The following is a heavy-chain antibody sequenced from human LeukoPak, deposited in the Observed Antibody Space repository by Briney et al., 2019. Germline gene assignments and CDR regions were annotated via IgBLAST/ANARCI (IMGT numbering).Heavy chain of an antibody. CDR3: ATIAVAVHFDY. D-gene: IGHD6-19*01. CDR1: GGSISSYY. J-gene: IGHJ4*02. V-gene: IGHV4-38-2*02. CDR2: IYHSGST. Sequence: SETLSLTCTVSGGSISSYYWGWIRQPPGKGLEWIGSIYHSGSTYYNPSLKSRVTISVGTSKNQFSLKLSSVTAADTAVYYCATIAVAVHFDYWGQGTLVTVSS.